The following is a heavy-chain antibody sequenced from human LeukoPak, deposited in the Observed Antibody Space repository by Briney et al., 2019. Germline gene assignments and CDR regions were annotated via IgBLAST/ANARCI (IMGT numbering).Heavy chain of an antibody. CDR2: MNPVSGNA. CDR1: GYTFTNFD. D-gene: IGHD2-2*01. Sequence: GASVKVSCKASGYTFTNFDINWLRQTPGQGLEWMGWMNPVSGNAGSAQKFQGRVSLTRDTSISTAYMELSSLTSDDTAFYYCARAPMGAAALYWGQGTLVTVSS. J-gene: IGHJ4*02. V-gene: IGHV1-8*01. CDR3: ARAPMGAAALY.